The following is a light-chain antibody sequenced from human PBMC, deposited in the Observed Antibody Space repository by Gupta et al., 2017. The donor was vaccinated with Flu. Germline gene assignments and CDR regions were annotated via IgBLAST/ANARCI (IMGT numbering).Light chain of an antibody. CDR1: QSVSSSY. V-gene: IGKV3-20*01. Sequence: ERATRACRASQSVSSSYLAWYQQKPGQAPRLLIYGASSRATGIPDRFSGSGSGTDFTLTISRLEPEDFAVYYCQQYGSSQWTFGQGTKVEIK. J-gene: IGKJ1*01. CDR3: QQYGSSQWT. CDR2: GAS.